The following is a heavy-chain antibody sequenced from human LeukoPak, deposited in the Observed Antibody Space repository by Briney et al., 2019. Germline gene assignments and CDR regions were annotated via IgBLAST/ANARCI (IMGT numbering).Heavy chain of an antibody. CDR2: INPSGGST. CDR3: ARGPIAAASVNYYMDV. Sequence: GASVKVSCKASGYTFTSYYMHWVRQAPGQGLEWMGIINPSGGSTSYAQKFQGRVTMTRDMSTSTVYMALSSLRSEDTAVYYCARGPIAAASVNYYMDVWGKGTTVTVSS. V-gene: IGHV1-46*01. CDR1: GYTFTSYY. J-gene: IGHJ6*03. D-gene: IGHD6-13*01.